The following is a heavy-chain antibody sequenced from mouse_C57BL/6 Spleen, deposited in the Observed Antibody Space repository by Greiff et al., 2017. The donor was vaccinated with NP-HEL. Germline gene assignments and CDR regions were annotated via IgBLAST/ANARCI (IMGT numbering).Heavy chain of an antibody. CDR2: ISSGSSTI. CDR3: ASGSPYYFDY. V-gene: IGHV5-17*01. D-gene: IGHD1-1*01. Sequence: EVKVVESGGGLVKPGGSLKLSCAASGFTFSDYGMHWVRQAPEKGLEWVAYISSGSSTIYYADTVKGRFTISRDNAKNTLFLQMTSLRSEDTAMYYCASGSPYYFDYWGQGTTLTVSS. J-gene: IGHJ2*01. CDR1: GFTFSDYG.